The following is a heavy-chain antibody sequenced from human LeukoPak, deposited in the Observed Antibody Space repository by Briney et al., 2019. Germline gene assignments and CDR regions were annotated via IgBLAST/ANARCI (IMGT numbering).Heavy chain of an antibody. J-gene: IGHJ5*02. CDR1: GGSISSYY. CDR2: INYSGST. CDR3: AREAGVYCSGGSCYSSWFDP. V-gene: IGHV4-59*01. D-gene: IGHD2-15*01. Sequence: SETLSLTCTVSGGSISSYYWSWIRQPPGKGLEWIGYINYSGSTNYNPSLKSRVTISVDTSKNQFSLKLSSVTAADTAVYYCAREAGVYCSGGSCYSSWFDPWGQGTLVTVSP.